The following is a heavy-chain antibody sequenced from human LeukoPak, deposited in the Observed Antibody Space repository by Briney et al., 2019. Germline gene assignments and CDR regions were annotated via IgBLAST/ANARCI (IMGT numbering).Heavy chain of an antibody. D-gene: IGHD1-26*01. J-gene: IGHJ4*02. CDR2: INPNNGGT. CDR3: ARGYALYSGRYIDFDY. V-gene: IGHV1-2*02. Sequence: ASVKLSCKASGYTFTGHYMHWVRQAPGQGLEWMGWINPNNGGTNYAQKFQGRVTMTRGTSISTAYMELSRLSSDDTAVYYCARGYALYSGRYIDFDYWGQGTLVTVSS. CDR1: GYTFTGHY.